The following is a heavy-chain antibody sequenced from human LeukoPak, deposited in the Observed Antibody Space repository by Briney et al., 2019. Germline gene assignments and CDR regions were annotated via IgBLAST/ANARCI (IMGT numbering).Heavy chain of an antibody. CDR2: INSDGDSP. V-gene: IGHV3-74*01. J-gene: IGHJ3*02. D-gene: IGHD2-21*02. CDR3: ARGFVSGGDCCAFDI. CDR1: GFAFSSYW. Sequence: PGGSLRLSCAASGFAFSSYWMHWVRQAPGKGLVWVSRINSDGDSPNYADSAKGRFTISRDDAKNTLYLQMNSLRAEDTAVYYCARGFVSGGDCCAFDIWGQGTMVTVSS.